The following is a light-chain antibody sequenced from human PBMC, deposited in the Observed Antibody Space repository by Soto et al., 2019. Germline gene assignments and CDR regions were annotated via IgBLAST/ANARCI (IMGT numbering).Light chain of an antibody. Sequence: IVLTQSPATLSLSPGGRATLSCRASQSVSSYLAWYQQKPGQAPRLLIYDASNRATGIPARFSGSGSGTDFTLTISSLEPEDFAVYYCQQGSNWPPGLTFGGGTKVDIK. CDR1: QSVSSY. CDR3: QQGSNWPPGLT. V-gene: IGKV3-11*01. CDR2: DAS. J-gene: IGKJ4*01.